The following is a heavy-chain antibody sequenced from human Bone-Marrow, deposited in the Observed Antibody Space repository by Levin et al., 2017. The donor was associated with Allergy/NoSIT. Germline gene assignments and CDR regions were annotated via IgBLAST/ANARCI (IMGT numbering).Heavy chain of an antibody. Sequence: PGGSLRLSCAVSGLQFSDYAVTWVRQTPGKGLEWVSAMSGTGGITRYAYSVKGRFSISRDNSANRVYLQMYSLRAADTATYYSVIDTLDTALLGEYLQYWGRGTVVIVSS. CDR2: MSGTGGIT. J-gene: IGHJ1*01. CDR3: VIDTLDTALLGEYLQY. CDR1: GLQFSDYA. D-gene: IGHD2-21*02. V-gene: IGHV3-23*01.